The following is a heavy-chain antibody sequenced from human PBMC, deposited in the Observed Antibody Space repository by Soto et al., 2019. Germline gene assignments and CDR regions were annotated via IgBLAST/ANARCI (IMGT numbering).Heavy chain of an antibody. J-gene: IGHJ4*02. CDR2: IIPIFGTA. CDR3: ARVRRYYDSSGYRPPYYFDY. CDR1: GGTFSSYA. Sequence: SVKVSCKASGGTFSSYAISWVRQAPGQGLEWMGGIIPIFGTANYAQKFQGRVTITADESTSTAYMELSSLRSEDTAVYYCARVRRYYDSSGYRPPYYFDYWGQGTLVTVSS. D-gene: IGHD3-22*01. V-gene: IGHV1-69*13.